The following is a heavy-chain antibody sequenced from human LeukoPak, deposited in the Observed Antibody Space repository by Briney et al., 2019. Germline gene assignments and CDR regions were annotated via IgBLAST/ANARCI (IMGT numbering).Heavy chain of an antibody. D-gene: IGHD6-19*01. CDR2: IWFDGSNI. V-gene: IGHV3-33*01. J-gene: IGHJ4*02. Sequence: GGSLRLSCAASSFNFSSYGTHWVRQAPGKGLEWVTSIWFDGSNIHYADSVKGRVIISRDNSKSALYLQMNSLRAEDTAIYYCARDSLPMAVTGPFDHWGQGALVTVSS. CDR3: ARDSLPMAVTGPFDH. CDR1: SFNFSSYG.